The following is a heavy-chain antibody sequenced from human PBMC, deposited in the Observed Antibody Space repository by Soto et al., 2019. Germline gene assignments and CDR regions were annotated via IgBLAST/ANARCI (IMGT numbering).Heavy chain of an antibody. V-gene: IGHV4-31*03. Sequence: SETLSLTCTVSGGSISSGGYYWSWIRQHPGKGLEWIGYIYYSGSTYYNPSLKSRVTISVDTSKNQFSLKLSSVTAADTAVYYCARGTNCSGGSCYSLPGHTFDYWGQGTLVTVSS. CDR3: ARGTNCSGGSCYSLPGHTFDY. D-gene: IGHD2-15*01. CDR2: IYYSGST. J-gene: IGHJ4*02. CDR1: GGSISSGGYY.